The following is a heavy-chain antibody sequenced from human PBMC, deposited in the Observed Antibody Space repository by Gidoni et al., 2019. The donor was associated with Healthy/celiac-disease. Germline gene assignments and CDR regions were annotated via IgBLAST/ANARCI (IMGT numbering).Heavy chain of an antibody. Sequence: QVTWKETGTVLVKPTETLTQTGTGTGVALRKARMGVSWIRQPPGKALEWLAHIFSNDENSYSTSLKSRLTISKDTSPSQVVLTMTNMDPVDTAPYYCARSWSSGWGHFDYWVQGTLVTVSS. CDR1: GVALRKARMG. D-gene: IGHD6-19*01. CDR2: IFSNDEN. CDR3: ARSWSSGWGHFDY. V-gene: IGHV2-26*01. J-gene: IGHJ4*02.